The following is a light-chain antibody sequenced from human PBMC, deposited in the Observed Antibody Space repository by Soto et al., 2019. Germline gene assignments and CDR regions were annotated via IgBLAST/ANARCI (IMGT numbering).Light chain of an antibody. J-gene: IGLJ1*01. CDR2: DVS. V-gene: IGLV2-14*03. CDR3: SSYTSSSTPWV. Sequence: QSALTQPTSVSGSPGQSITLSCTGTSSDVGGYNYVSWYQHHPGKAPKLMICDVSDRPSGVSNRFSGSKSGNTASLTISGLQAEDEADYYCSSYTSSSTPWVFGTGTKVTVL. CDR1: SSDVGGYNY.